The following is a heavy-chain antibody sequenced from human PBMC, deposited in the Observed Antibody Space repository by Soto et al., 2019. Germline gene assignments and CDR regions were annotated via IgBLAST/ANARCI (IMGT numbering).Heavy chain of an antibody. D-gene: IGHD2-15*01. V-gene: IGHV6-1*01. CDR3: AREDCSGGSCYSMPIDYYYYGMDV. Sequence: SQTLSLTCVISGDSVSSNSAAWNWIRQSPSRGLEWLGRTYYRSKWYNDYAVSVKSRITINPDTSKNQFSLQLNSVTPEDTAVYYCAREDCSGGSCYSMPIDYYYYGMDVWGQGTTVTVSS. CDR2: TYYRSKWYN. CDR1: GDSVSSNSAA. J-gene: IGHJ6*02.